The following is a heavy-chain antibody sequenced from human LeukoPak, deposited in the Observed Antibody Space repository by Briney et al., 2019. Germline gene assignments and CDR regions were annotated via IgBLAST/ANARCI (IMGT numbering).Heavy chain of an antibody. J-gene: IGHJ4*02. CDR3: AKDSIRIMITFGGVISPDY. CDR1: GFNFSSYA. V-gene: IGHV3-23*01. Sequence: GGSLRLSCAASGFNFSSYAMSWGRQAPGKGLEWVPAISGSGGSTYYADSVKGRFTISRDNSKNTLYLQMNSLRAEDTAVYYCAKDSIRIMITFGGVISPDYWGQGTLVTVSS. CDR2: ISGSGGST. D-gene: IGHD3-16*02.